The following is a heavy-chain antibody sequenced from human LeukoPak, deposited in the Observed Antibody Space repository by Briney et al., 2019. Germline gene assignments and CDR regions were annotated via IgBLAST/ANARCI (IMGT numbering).Heavy chain of an antibody. V-gene: IGHV1-18*04. CDR2: VSAYNGNT. Sequence: ASVNASCKASGCTFTTYGISWVRQAPGQGLEWMGWVSAYNGNTNYAQRFQGRVTMTTDTSTGTAYMILRSLGSDDTAIYYCARDRGSTERPFDYWGQGTLVTVSS. D-gene: IGHD1-26*01. J-gene: IGHJ4*02. CDR1: GCTFTTYG. CDR3: ARDRGSTERPFDY.